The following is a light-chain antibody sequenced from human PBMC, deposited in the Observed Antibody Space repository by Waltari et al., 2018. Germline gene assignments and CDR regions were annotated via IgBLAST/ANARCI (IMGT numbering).Light chain of an antibody. CDR1: SGHSTNV. J-gene: IGLJ3*02. V-gene: IGLV4-69*01. CDR2: VNSDGSH. Sequence: QLVLTQSPSASASLGASVKLTCTLSSGHSTNVIAWLQKRPEKGPRYLMKVNSDGSHNKGDEIPDRFSGSSSGAERYLTISSLQSEDEADYYCQTAGHGTWVFGGGTKLTVL. CDR3: QTAGHGTWV.